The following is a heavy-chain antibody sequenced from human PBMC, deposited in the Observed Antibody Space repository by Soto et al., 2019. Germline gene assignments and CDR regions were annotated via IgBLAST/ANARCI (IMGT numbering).Heavy chain of an antibody. CDR3: ARVVTYSYDSSGYYYKDF. D-gene: IGHD3-22*01. Sequence: QVQLVQSGAEVKKPGASVKVSCKASGYTFTSYGISWVRQAPGQGLEGMGWISAYNGNTNYAQKLQGRVTMTTDTSTSTAYMELRSLRSDDTAVYYCARVVTYSYDSSGYYYKDFWGQGHLVTVSS. CDR1: GYTFTSYG. V-gene: IGHV1-18*01. J-gene: IGHJ4*02. CDR2: ISAYNGNT.